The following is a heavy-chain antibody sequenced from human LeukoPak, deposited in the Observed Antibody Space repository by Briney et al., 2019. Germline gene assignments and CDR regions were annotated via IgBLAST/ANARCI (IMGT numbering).Heavy chain of an antibody. CDR1: GYTFISSG. CDR2: ISAYNGNT. J-gene: IGHJ6*04. D-gene: IGHD2-15*01. Sequence: ASVKVSCKASGYTFISSGIRWVRQSPGQGLEWMGGISAYNGNTNYAQKLQGRVTVTTDTSTSTAYMELRSLRSDDTAVYYCARDMVVAATTEGYGMDVWGKGTTVTVSS. CDR3: ARDMVVAATTEGYGMDV. V-gene: IGHV1-18*04.